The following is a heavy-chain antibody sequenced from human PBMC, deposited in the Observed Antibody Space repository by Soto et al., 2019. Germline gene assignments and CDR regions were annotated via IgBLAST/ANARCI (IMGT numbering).Heavy chain of an antibody. V-gene: IGHV3-74*01. D-gene: IGHD3-16*01. CDR2: INSDGSST. J-gene: IGHJ3*02. CDR3: ARVPYYDYVWGSCGAFDI. CDR1: GFTFSSYW. Sequence: PGGSLRLSCAASGFTFSSYWMHWVRQAPGKGLVWVSRINSDGSSTSYADSVKGRFTISRDNAKNTLYLQMNSLRAEDTAMYYCARVPYYDYVWGSCGAFDIWGQGTMVTVSS.